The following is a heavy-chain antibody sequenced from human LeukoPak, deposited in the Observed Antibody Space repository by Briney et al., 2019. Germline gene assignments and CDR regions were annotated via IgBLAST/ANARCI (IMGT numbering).Heavy chain of an antibody. Sequence: GGSLRLSCAASGFIFSNYTMTWVRQAPGKGLEWVSVISGGGAATYYADSVKGRFTISRDNSKNTLDLQMNSLRAEDTAVYYCATSGYNFDYWGQGTLVTVSS. CDR3: ATSGYNFDY. V-gene: IGHV3-23*01. CDR1: GFIFSNYT. J-gene: IGHJ4*02. CDR2: ISGGGAAT. D-gene: IGHD5-18*01.